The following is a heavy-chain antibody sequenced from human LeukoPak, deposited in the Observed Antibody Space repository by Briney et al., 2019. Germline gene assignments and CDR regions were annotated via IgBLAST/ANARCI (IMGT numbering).Heavy chain of an antibody. CDR1: GFTFSSYW. V-gene: IGHV3-7*01. Sequence: QPGGSLRLSCAAPGFTFSSYWMSWVRQAPGKGLECVANINQDGSKVYYVDSVKGRFTISRDKAKKSLYLQMNSLRAEDTAVYYCARPIYSSSWDAFNIWGQGTMVTVSS. CDR2: INQDGSKV. CDR3: ARPIYSSSWDAFNI. D-gene: IGHD6-13*01. J-gene: IGHJ3*02.